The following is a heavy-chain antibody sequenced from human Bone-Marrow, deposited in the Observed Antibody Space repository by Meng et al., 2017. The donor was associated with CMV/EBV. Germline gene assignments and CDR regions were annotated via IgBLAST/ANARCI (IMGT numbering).Heavy chain of an antibody. J-gene: IGHJ4*02. Sequence: ASVKVSCKASGYTFTGYYMHWVRQAPGQGLEWMGWINPNSGGTNYAQKFQGRVTMTRDTSISTAYMELSRLSSVTAADTAVYYCARAYCSSTSCSDYWGQGTLVTVSS. CDR3: ARAYCSSTSCSDY. D-gene: IGHD2-2*01. CDR2: INPNSGGT. CDR1: GYTFTGYY. V-gene: IGHV1-2*02.